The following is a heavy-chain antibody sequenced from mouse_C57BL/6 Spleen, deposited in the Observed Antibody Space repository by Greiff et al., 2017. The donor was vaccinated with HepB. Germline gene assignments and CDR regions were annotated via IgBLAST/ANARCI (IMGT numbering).Heavy chain of an antibody. J-gene: IGHJ2*01. CDR3: ARDEAYYDYDSYYFDY. CDR2: IGPGSGST. D-gene: IGHD2-4*01. CDR1: GYTFTDYY. Sequence: VQLQQSGAELVKPGASVKISCKASGYTFTDYYINWVKQRPGQGLEWIGKIGPGSGSTYYNEKFKGKATLTADKSSSTAYMQLISLTSEDSAVYFCARDEAYYDYDSYYFDYWGQGTTLTVSS. V-gene: IGHV1-77*01.